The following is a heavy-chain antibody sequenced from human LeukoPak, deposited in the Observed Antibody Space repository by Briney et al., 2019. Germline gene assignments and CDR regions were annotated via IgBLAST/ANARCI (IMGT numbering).Heavy chain of an antibody. Sequence: HTGGSLRLSCAASGFTFSSYAMNWVRQAPAKGLEWVSGISGSGSSTYYADSVKGRFTISRDNSKNTLFLQMNSLRAEDTAVYYCAKTTGGAAAGSCLEGWGQGTLVTVSS. V-gene: IGHV3-23*01. CDR2: ISGSGSST. CDR1: GFTFSSYA. D-gene: IGHD6-13*01. CDR3: AKTTGGAAAGSCLEG. J-gene: IGHJ4*02.